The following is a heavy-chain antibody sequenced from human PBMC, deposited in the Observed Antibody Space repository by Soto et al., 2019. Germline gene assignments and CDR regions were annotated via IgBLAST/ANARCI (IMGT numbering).Heavy chain of an antibody. J-gene: IGHJ6*02. CDR2: IYSGGST. D-gene: IGHD2-15*01. Sequence: QVQLQETGPGLVKPSETLSLTCTVSGGFVNSDTHSWSWILQTPGNRLSWIGFIYSGGSTKNPSLRTRVTMSVDRSKHHFSLKQRSVIVEDTAVYHCARFVRSSSATTCSTRADVWGQGITVTFSS. CDR1: GGFVNSDTHS. CDR3: ARFVRSSSATTCSTRADV. V-gene: IGHV4-61*03.